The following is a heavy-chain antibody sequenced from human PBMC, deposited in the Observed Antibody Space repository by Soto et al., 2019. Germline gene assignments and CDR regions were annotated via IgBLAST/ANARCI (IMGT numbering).Heavy chain of an antibody. CDR1: GYTFTSYG. J-gene: IGHJ3*02. Sequence: QVQLVQSGAEVKKPGASVKVSCKASGYTFTSYGISWVRQAPGQGLEWMGWISAYNGNTNYAQKLQGRVTMTTDTSTSTAYMELRSLRSEDTDVYYCARERAYCSADCYMTGAFDIWGHATMVTVSS. D-gene: IGHD2-21*01. CDR3: ARERAYCSADCYMTGAFDI. V-gene: IGHV1-18*01. CDR2: ISAYNGNT.